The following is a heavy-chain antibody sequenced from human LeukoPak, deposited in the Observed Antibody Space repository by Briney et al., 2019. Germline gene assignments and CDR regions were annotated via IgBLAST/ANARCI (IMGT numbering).Heavy chain of an antibody. CDR3: ARDLTMVRGVITIGY. V-gene: IGHV1-18*01. J-gene: IGHJ4*02. D-gene: IGHD3-10*01. Sequence: ASVKVSCKASGDTFTSYGISWVRQAPGQGLEWMGWISAYNGNTNYAQKLQGRVTMTTDTSTSTAYMELRSLRSDDTAVYYCARDLTMVRGVITIGYWGQGTLVTVSS. CDR1: GDTFTSYG. CDR2: ISAYNGNT.